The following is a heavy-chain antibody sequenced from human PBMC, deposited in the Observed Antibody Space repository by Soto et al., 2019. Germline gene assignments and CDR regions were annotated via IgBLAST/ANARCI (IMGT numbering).Heavy chain of an antibody. J-gene: IGHJ4*02. CDR3: TRLIHCFTTACYFDT. V-gene: IGHV4-39*01. CDR1: GGSISSTSDF. CDR2: VHYSGTT. D-gene: IGHD2-2*02. Sequence: QLQLQESGPGLVKPSETLSLTCTVSGGSISSTSDFWAWVRQPPGRGLQWIGSVHYSGTTYYEPSLKSRVIISGDTSKNQFSLKLRSVTATDAAVYFCTRLIHCFTTACYFDTWSQGTLVTVSS.